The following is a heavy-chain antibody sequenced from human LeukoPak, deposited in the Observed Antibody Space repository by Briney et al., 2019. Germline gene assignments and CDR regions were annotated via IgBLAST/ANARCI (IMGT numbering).Heavy chain of an antibody. Sequence: SVKVSCKASGGTFSSYAISWVRQAPGQGLEWMGGIIPIFGTANYAQKFQGRVTITTDESTSTAYMELSSLRSEDTAVYYCARDRARVGYFDYWGQGTLVTVSS. D-gene: IGHD3-16*01. CDR3: ARDRARVGYFDY. J-gene: IGHJ4*02. CDR1: GGTFSSYA. CDR2: IIPIFGTA. V-gene: IGHV1-69*05.